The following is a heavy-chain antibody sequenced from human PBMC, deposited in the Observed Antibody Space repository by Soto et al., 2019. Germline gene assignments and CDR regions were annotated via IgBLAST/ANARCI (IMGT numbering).Heavy chain of an antibody. Sequence: GGSLRLSCAASGFTFSSYSMNWVRQAPGKGLEWVSSISSSSSYIYYADSVKGRFTISRDNAKNSLYLQMNSLRAEDTAVYYCARDAYDFWSGYSYYYGMDVWGQGTTVTVSS. J-gene: IGHJ6*02. D-gene: IGHD3-3*01. CDR1: GFTFSSYS. CDR3: ARDAYDFWSGYSYYYGMDV. V-gene: IGHV3-21*01. CDR2: ISSSSSYI.